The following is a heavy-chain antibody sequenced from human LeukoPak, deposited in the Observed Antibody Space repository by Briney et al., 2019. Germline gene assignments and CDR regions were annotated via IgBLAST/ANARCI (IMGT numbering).Heavy chain of an antibody. D-gene: IGHD2-2*01. CDR1: GFTXXXXX. Sequence: GGSLRLSXAASGFTXXXXXXXXVRRAPGKXXXXXXTISGSGDSTYHAAPXXXXFXISRDNSKNTLYLQMNNLRAEDTALYYCAKAPAPYMYSSFDYWGQGTLVTVSS. CDR2: ISGSGDST. J-gene: IGHJ4*02. V-gene: IGHV3-23*01. CDR3: AKAPAPYMYSSFDY.